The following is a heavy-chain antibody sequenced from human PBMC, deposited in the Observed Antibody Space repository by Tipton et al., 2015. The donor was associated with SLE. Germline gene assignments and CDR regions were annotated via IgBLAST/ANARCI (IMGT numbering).Heavy chain of an antibody. D-gene: IGHD1-7*01. CDR3: ARVITGTTVGGPFDY. V-gene: IGHV3-30*04. CDR2: ISYDGSNQ. J-gene: IGHJ4*02. CDR1: GFTFSSYS. Sequence: SLRLSCAASGFTFSSYSMHWVRPAPGKGLEWVAVISYDGSNQYYADSVKGRFTISRDNSKNTLYLQMNSLRAEDTAVYYCARVITGTTVGGPFDYWGQGTLVTVSS.